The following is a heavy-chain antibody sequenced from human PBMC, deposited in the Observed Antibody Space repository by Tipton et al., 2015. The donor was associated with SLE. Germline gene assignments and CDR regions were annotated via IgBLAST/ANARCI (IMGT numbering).Heavy chain of an antibody. CDR1: GVSISTSRYY. CDR3: ATGSSWYLPHYFEY. CDR2: LYAGGST. Sequence: TLSLTCPVSGVSISTSRYYWGWIRQSPGQGLEWVGSLYAGGSTYFHPSLKSRASISADASKNHFSLKLNSVTAADTAVYYCATGSSWYLPHYFEYWGQGALVTVSS. J-gene: IGHJ4*02. V-gene: IGHV4-39*02. D-gene: IGHD6-13*01.